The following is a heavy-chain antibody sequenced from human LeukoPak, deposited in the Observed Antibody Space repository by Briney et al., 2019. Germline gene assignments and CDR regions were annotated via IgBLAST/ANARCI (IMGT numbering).Heavy chain of an antibody. Sequence: GASVKVSCKASGGTFSSYAISWVRQPPGQGLEWMGRIIPILGIENYAQKFQGRVTITADKSTSTAYMELSSLRSEDTAVYYCASSRSYYDSSGYYYKYYYYGMDVWGQGTTVTVSS. J-gene: IGHJ6*02. CDR2: IIPILGIE. D-gene: IGHD3-22*01. V-gene: IGHV1-69*04. CDR1: GGTFSSYA. CDR3: ASSRSYYDSSGYYYKYYYYGMDV.